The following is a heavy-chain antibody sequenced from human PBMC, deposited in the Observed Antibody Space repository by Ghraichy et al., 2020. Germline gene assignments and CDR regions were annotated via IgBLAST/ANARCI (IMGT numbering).Heavy chain of an antibody. V-gene: IGHV4-34*01. CDR2: INHSGST. Sequence: SQTLSLTCAAYGGSFSSYWWTWIRQPPGRGLEWIGEINHSGSTNYNPSLKSRVVISVDTSKSHFSLMLSSVTAADTAVYYCAEGPTIVVGPGAVYYYMDVWGRGTAVTVAS. J-gene: IGHJ6*03. CDR3: AEGPTIVVGPGAVYYYMDV. CDR1: GGSFSSYW. D-gene: IGHD2-2*01.